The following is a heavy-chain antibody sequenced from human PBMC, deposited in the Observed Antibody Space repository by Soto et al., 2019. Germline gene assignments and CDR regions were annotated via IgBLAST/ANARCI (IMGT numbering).Heavy chain of an antibody. CDR3: AKDRSVVVVAAQYY. CDR2: ISGSGGST. D-gene: IGHD2-15*01. Sequence: GESLKISCAASGFTFSSYAMSWVRQAPGKGLEWVSAISGSGGSTYYADSVKGRFTISRDNSKNTLYLQMNSLRAEDTAVYYCAKDRSVVVVAAQYYWGQGTLVTVSS. J-gene: IGHJ4*02. CDR1: GFTFSSYA. V-gene: IGHV3-23*01.